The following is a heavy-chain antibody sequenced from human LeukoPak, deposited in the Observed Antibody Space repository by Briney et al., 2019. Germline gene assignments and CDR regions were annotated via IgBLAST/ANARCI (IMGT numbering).Heavy chain of an antibody. CDR2: IYPGDSDT. CDR1: GYRFTNYW. J-gene: IGHJ3*02. V-gene: IGHV5-51*01. D-gene: IGHD2-2*01. CDR3: ARRYCSSTICPDDAFDI. Sequence: GESLKISCKVSGYRFTNYWIGWVRQMPGKGLEWMGIIYPGDSDTTYSPSFQGQVTISVDKSISTAYLQWSSLKASDTAMYYCARRYCSSTICPDDAFDIWGQGTMVTVSS.